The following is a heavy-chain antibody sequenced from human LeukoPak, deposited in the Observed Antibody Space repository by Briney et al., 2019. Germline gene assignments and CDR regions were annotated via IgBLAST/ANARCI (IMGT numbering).Heavy chain of an antibody. Sequence: GASVNVSCKASGYTFTSYGFSRVRQAPGQGLEWMGWISAYDGNTNYAQKLQGRVTMTTDTSTSTAYMELRSLRSDDTAVYYCARERLSGYAKIDYWGQGTLVTVSS. CDR3: ARERLSGYAKIDY. V-gene: IGHV1-18*01. J-gene: IGHJ4*02. CDR1: GYTFTSYG. CDR2: ISAYDGNT. D-gene: IGHD5-12*01.